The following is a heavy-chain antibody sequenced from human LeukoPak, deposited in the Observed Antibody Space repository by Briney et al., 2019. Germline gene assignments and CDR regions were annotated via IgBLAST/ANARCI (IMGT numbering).Heavy chain of an antibody. CDR1: GYTFTSYS. CDR2: ISTYNANT. D-gene: IGHD3-22*01. J-gene: IGHJ4*02. Sequence: ASVKVSCKASGYTFTSYSINWVRQAPGQGLEWMGWISTYNANTNYAQKFQGRVTMTRDTSTSTVYMELSSLRSEDTAVYYCAREDDSSGYYHSVYYWGQGTLVTVSS. CDR3: AREDDSSGYYHSVYY. V-gene: IGHV1-18*01.